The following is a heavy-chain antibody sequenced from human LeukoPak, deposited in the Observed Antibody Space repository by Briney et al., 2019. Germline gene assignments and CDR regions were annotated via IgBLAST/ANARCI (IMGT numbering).Heavy chain of an antibody. CDR3: AIVGAYYDFWSGYYTLYYFDY. Sequence: GGSLRLSCAASGFTFSSYWISWVRQASGKGLEWVANIKQDGSEKYYVDSVKGRFTISRDNAKNSLYLQMNSLRAEDTAVYYCAIVGAYYDFWSGYYTLYYFDYWGQGTLVTVSS. CDR2: IKQDGSEK. V-gene: IGHV3-7*01. CDR1: GFTFSSYW. D-gene: IGHD3-3*01. J-gene: IGHJ4*02.